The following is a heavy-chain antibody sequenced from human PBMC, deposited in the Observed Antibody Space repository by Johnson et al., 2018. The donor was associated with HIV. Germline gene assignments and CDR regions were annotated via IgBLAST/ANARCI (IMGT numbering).Heavy chain of an antibody. J-gene: IGHJ3*01. V-gene: IGHV3-30*02. CDR3: ATVWRNEGRHAFDV. Sequence: QVQLVESGGGVVQPGGSLRLSCAASGFTFSTYGMHWVRQAPGKGLEWVALIRYDGSNKYYVDSAKGRFTISRDNSKNTLYLQMNSLRAEDTAVYYCATVWRNEGRHAFDVWGQGTMVTVSS. CDR1: GFTFSTYG. CDR2: IRYDGSNK. D-gene: IGHD1-1*01.